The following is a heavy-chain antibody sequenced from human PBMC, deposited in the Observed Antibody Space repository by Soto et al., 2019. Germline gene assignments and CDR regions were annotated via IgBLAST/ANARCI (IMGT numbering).Heavy chain of an antibody. V-gene: IGHV3-23*01. Sequence: GGSLRLSCAASGFTFSSYGMSWVRQASGKGLEWVAAISGSSSSTYYADSVKGRFSISRDNSKNTLYLQMNSLGAEDTAVYYCGPNLHGSGSYYNDYWGQGSLVTVSS. CDR2: ISGSSSST. D-gene: IGHD3-10*01. CDR3: GPNLHGSGSYYNDY. J-gene: IGHJ4*02. CDR1: GFTFSSYG.